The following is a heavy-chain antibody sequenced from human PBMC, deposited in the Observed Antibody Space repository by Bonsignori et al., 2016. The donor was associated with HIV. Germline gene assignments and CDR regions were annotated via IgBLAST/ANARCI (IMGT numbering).Heavy chain of an antibody. Sequence: WVRQAPGQGLEWMGWINPNSGGTNYAQKFQGRVTMTRDTSISTAYMELSRLRSDDTAVYYCARGGPAIFGVVMALFDYWGQGTLVTVSS. D-gene: IGHD3-3*01. V-gene: IGHV1-2*02. CDR3: ARGGPAIFGVVMALFDY. CDR2: INPNSGGT. J-gene: IGHJ4*02.